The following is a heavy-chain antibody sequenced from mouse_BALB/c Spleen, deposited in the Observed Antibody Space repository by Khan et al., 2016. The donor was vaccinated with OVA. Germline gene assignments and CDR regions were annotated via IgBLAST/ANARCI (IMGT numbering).Heavy chain of an antibody. J-gene: IGHJ3*01. Sequence: QLEESGPGLVKPSESLSLTCTATGYSITSDYARNWIRQFPGNKLEWMGNITYSGSTTYNPSLKSRISITLDTSKNQFFLQLNSVTTEDTATXYCARWLTYWGQGTLVTVSA. CDR3: ARWLTY. CDR1: GYSITSDYA. CDR2: ITYSGST. V-gene: IGHV3-2*02.